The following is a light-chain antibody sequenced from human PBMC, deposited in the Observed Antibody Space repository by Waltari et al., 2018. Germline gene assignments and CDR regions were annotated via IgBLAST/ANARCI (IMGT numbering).Light chain of an antibody. CDR1: SPNIGSNY. V-gene: IGLV1-47*01. CDR3: AALNDSLSGYV. Sequence: QSVLTQPPSASGTPGQRVTISCSGSSPNIGSNYVYWYQQLPGTAPKLLIYRNNQRPSGVPDRFSGSKSGTSASLAISGLRSEDEADYYCAALNDSLSGYVFGTGTKVTVL. J-gene: IGLJ1*01. CDR2: RNN.